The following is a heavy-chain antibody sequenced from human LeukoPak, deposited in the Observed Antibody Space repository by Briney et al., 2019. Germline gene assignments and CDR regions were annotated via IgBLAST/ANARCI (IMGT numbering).Heavy chain of an antibody. V-gene: IGHV3-30*03. CDR3: AYMSSDY. Sequence: GRSLRLSCAASGFTFSSYGMHWVRQAPGKGLEWVAGISYDGSNKYYADSVKGRFTISRDNSKNTLYLQMNSLRAEDTAVYYCAYMSSDYWGQGTLVTVSS. D-gene: IGHD2-2*02. CDR2: ISYDGSNK. J-gene: IGHJ4*02. CDR1: GFTFSSYG.